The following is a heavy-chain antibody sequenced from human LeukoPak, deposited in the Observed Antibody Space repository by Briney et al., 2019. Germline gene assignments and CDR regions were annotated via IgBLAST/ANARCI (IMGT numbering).Heavy chain of an antibody. D-gene: IGHD2-15*01. CDR1: GGSISSGGYS. CDR3: ARESNYCSGASCFSYWFDP. CDR2: IYTSGST. V-gene: IGHV4-30-4*07. Sequence: SETLSLTCAVSGGSISSGGYSWSWIRQPPGKGLEWIGYIYTSGSTYYNPSLKSRLTISVDTSKNQFSLKLSSVTAADTAVYFCARESNYCSGASCFSYWFDPWGQGTLVTVSS. J-gene: IGHJ5*02.